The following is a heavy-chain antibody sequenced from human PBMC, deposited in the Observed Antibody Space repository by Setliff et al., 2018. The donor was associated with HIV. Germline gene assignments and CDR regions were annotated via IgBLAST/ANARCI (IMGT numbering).Heavy chain of an antibody. CDR1: GDTGDTLSSYA. CDR2: FIPIFGTS. V-gene: IGHV1-69*13. D-gene: IGHD7-27*01. Sequence: PGASVKVSCKASGDTGDTLSSYAISWVRQAPGQGLEWMGRFIPIFGTSDFAQRFQGRVTFTADESTSTAYMGLRSLRSEDTAAYYCARGRASGSANSGCGQGTLVTVSS. J-gene: IGHJ4*02. CDR3: ARGRASGSANSG.